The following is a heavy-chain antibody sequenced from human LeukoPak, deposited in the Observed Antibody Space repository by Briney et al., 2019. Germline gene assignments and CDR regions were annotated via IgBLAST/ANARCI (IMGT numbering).Heavy chain of an antibody. Sequence: GGSLRLSCAASGFTFSSYGMHWVRQAPGKGLEWVVFIRYDGSNKYYADSVKGRFTISRDNSKNTLYLQMNSLRAEDTAVYYCAKDQSRWYYYYYYMDVWGKGTTVTVSS. V-gene: IGHV3-30*02. CDR1: GFTFSSYG. J-gene: IGHJ6*03. CDR2: IRYDGSNK. D-gene: IGHD4-23*01. CDR3: AKDQSRWYYYYYYMDV.